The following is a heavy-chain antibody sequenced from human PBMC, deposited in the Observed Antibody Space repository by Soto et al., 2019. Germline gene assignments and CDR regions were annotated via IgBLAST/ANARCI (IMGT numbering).Heavy chain of an antibody. CDR1: GFTFSSYG. J-gene: IGHJ6*02. D-gene: IGHD3-3*01. CDR3: AKDVLRFLEWLAFYGMDV. CDR2: ISYDGSNK. V-gene: IGHV3-30*18. Sequence: QVQLVESGGGVVQPGRSLRLSCAASGFTFSSYGMHWVRQAPGKGLEWVAVISYDGSNKYYADSVKGRFTNSRDNSKNTLYLQMNSLRAEDTDVYYCAKDVLRFLEWLAFYGMDVWGQGTTVTVSS.